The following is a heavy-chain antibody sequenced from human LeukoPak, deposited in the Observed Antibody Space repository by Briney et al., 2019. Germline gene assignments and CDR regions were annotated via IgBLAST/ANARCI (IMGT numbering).Heavy chain of an antibody. J-gene: IGHJ2*01. CDR3: ARVYYSSSYDYWYLDL. D-gene: IGHD6-13*01. CDR1: GGSIGTYY. Sequence: SETLSLTCTVSGGSIGTYYWSWIRQPPGKGLEWIGYIYYNGYTDYNPSLKSRVTISLHTSKNQFSLKLSSVTAADTAVYYCARVYYSSSYDYWYLDLWGRGTLVTVSS. CDR2: IYYNGYT. V-gene: IGHV4-59*01.